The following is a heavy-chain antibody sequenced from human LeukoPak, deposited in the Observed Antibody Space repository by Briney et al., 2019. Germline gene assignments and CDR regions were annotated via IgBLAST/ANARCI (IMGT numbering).Heavy chain of an antibody. CDR2: IYNGDST. Sequence: TGGSLRLSCAASGFTVSRNYVSWVRQAPGKGLEWVSVIYNGDSTYYADSVKGRFTISRDNSKNTLYLQMNSLKAEDTAVYYCASVYRGGYWGQGTLVTVSS. CDR1: GFTVSRNY. D-gene: IGHD2-15*01. CDR3: ASVYRGGY. J-gene: IGHJ4*02. V-gene: IGHV3-53*01.